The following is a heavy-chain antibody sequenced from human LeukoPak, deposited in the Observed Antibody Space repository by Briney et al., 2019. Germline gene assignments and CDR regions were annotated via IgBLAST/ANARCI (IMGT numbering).Heavy chain of an antibody. CDR3: ARMDSSSWLGHFDY. V-gene: IGHV2-70*04. D-gene: IGHD6-13*01. J-gene: IGHJ4*02. CDR1: GFSLSTSGMR. Sequence: SGPALVKPTQTLTLTCTFSGFSLSTSGMRVSWIRQPPGKALEWLARIDWDDDKFYSTSLKTRLTIYKDTSKTHVVLTMTNMDPVDTATYYCARMDSSSWLGHFDYWGQGTLVTVSS. CDR2: IDWDDDK.